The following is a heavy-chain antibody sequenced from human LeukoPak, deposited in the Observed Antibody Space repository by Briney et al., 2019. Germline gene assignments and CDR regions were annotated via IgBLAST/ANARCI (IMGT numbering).Heavy chain of an antibody. CDR3: ARSDVKDIVVVPAAIHFDY. CDR1: GYTFTSYG. Sequence: ASVKVSCKASGYTFTSYGISWVRQAPGQGLEWMGWISAYNGNTNYAQKLQGRVTMTTDTSTRTAYMELRSLRSDDTAAYYCARSDVKDIVVVPAAIHFDYWGQGTLVTVSS. CDR2: ISAYNGNT. J-gene: IGHJ4*02. D-gene: IGHD2-2*02. V-gene: IGHV1-18*01.